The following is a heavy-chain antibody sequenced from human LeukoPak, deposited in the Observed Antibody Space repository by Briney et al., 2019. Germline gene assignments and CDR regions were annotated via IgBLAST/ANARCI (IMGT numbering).Heavy chain of an antibody. J-gene: IGHJ4*02. Sequence: PSETLSLTCSVSGGSISELSYYWGWIRQPPGKGLEWIGNIYYSGSTYNNPSLKSRVVISVDTSRNQFSLKLTSVTATDTAVYYCARQGVVGATGFDFWGQGILVTVSS. CDR1: GGSISELSYY. CDR3: ARQGVVGATGFDF. D-gene: IGHD1-26*01. V-gene: IGHV4-39*01. CDR2: IYYSGST.